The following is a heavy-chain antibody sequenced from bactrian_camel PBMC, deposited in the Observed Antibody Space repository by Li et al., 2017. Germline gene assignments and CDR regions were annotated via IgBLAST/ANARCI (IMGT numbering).Heavy chain of an antibody. Sequence: HVQLVESGGASVQSGGSLRSSCSVYGYIANAHAMAWIRQVPGKDREGVSSVDTDGSIRYVGSVKGRFTISRDNAAKTLFLKMNSLKPEDTAMYYCASDPRLWCLWADAAYRYWGQGTQVTVS. CDR2: VDTDGSI. CDR3: ASDPRLWCLWADAAYRY. V-gene: IGHV3S9*01. CDR1: GYIANAHA. J-gene: IGHJ4*01. D-gene: IGHD1*01.